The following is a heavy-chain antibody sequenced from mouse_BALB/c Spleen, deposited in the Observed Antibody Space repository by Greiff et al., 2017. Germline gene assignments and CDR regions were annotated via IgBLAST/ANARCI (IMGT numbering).Heavy chain of an antibody. V-gene: IGHV1-80*01. Sequence: VMLVESGAELVRPGSSVKISCKASGYAFSSYWMNWVKQRPGQGLEWIGQIYPGDGDTNYNGKFKGKATLTADKSSSTAYMQLSSLTSEDSAVYFCARCEGTYYAMDYWGQGTSVTVSS. CDR3: ARCEGTYYAMDY. CDR1: GYAFSSYW. D-gene: IGHD2-14*01. J-gene: IGHJ4*01. CDR2: IYPGDGDT.